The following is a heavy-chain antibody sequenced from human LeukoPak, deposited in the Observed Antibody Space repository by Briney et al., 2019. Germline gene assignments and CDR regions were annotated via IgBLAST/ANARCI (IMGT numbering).Heavy chain of an antibody. Sequence: PSDTLSLTCALYGPSLSGYYWRWIRPPPRKGLGWIGEITHRGRTNYNPSLKSRVTISVDTSKNQFSLKLSSVTAADTAVYYCARARPLEWLSYYYYYYMDVWGKGTTVTVSS. CDR2: ITHRGRT. J-gene: IGHJ6*03. V-gene: IGHV4-34*01. CDR1: GPSLSGYY. CDR3: ARARPLEWLSYYYYYYMDV. D-gene: IGHD3-3*01.